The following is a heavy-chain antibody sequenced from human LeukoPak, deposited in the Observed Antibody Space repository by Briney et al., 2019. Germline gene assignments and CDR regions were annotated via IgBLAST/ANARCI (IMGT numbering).Heavy chain of an antibody. V-gene: IGHV4-39*01. J-gene: IGHJ5*02. CDR3: ARQAYSSNLGWFDP. D-gene: IGHD6-13*01. CDR2: IYNSGST. Sequence: SETLSLTCSVSGGSISSCTYYWGWIRPPPGKGLEWIGNIYNSGSTYYNPSLKSRVTISVDTSKNHFSLKLSSVTAADTAVYYCARQAYSSNLGWFDPWGQGTLVTVSS. CDR1: GGSISSCTYY.